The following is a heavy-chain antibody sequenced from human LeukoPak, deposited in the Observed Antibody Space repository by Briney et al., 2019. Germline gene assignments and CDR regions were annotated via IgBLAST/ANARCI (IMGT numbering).Heavy chain of an antibody. V-gene: IGHV1-24*01. J-gene: IGHJ4*02. Sequence: GASVKVSCKVSGYTLTELSMHWVRQAPGKGLEWMGGFDPEDGETIYAQKFQGRVTMTEDTSTDTAYMELSSLRSEDTAVYYCATDQGTAMVTGFYYWGQGTLVTVSS. CDR1: GYTLTELS. CDR3: ATDQGTAMVTGFYY. D-gene: IGHD5-18*01. CDR2: FDPEDGET.